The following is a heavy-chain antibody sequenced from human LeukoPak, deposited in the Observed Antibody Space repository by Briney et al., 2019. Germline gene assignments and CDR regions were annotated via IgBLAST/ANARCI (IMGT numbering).Heavy chain of an antibody. V-gene: IGHV3-21*01. Sequence: GGSLRLSCAASGFTFSSYSMNWVRQAPGKGLEWVSYISSSSTYIYYADSVKGRFTISRDNAKNSLYLQMNSLRAEDTAVYYCAREIVGGTSYWGQGTRVTVSS. CDR3: AREIVGGTSY. J-gene: IGHJ4*02. CDR1: GFTFSSYS. CDR2: ISSSSTYI. D-gene: IGHD1-26*01.